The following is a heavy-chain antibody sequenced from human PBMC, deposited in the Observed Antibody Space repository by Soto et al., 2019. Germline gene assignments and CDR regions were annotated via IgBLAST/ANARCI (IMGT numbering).Heavy chain of an antibody. Sequence: ETLSLTCPVSGGSIISSGYYWGWIRQPPGKGLEWIGSIYYTGSTYYNPSLKSRVTISVDTSKNQFSLRLSSVTAADTAVYYCARLIYSYGEAYFDYWGQGTLVTVSS. CDR3: ARLIYSYGEAYFDY. CDR2: IYYTGST. V-gene: IGHV4-39*01. J-gene: IGHJ4*02. D-gene: IGHD5-18*01. CDR1: GGSIISSGYY.